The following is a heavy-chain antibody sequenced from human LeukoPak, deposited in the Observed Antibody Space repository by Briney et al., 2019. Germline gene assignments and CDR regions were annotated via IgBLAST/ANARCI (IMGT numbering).Heavy chain of an antibody. CDR2: ISVYNGNT. Sequence: ASVKVSCKASGYNFTSHGISWVRQAPGQGLEWMGWISVYNGNTNYAQKLQGRVTMTTDTSTNTAYMELGSLRSDDTAVYYCAREYSSGWWGNYYYYMDVWGKGTTVTISS. J-gene: IGHJ6*03. CDR1: GYNFTSHG. CDR3: AREYSSGWWGNYYYYMDV. D-gene: IGHD6-19*01. V-gene: IGHV1-18*01.